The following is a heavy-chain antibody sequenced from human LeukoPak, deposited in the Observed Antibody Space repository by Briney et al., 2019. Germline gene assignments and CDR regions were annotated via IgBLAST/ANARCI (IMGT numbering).Heavy chain of an antibody. Sequence: PSETLSLTCTVYGGSFSGYYWSWIRQPPGKGLEWIGEINHSGSTNYNPSLKSRVTISVDTSKNQFSLKLSSVTAADTAVYYCAEEMGDFDYWGQGTLVTVSS. D-gene: IGHD3-16*01. CDR1: GGSFSGYY. V-gene: IGHV4-34*01. CDR2: INHSGST. J-gene: IGHJ4*02. CDR3: AEEMGDFDY.